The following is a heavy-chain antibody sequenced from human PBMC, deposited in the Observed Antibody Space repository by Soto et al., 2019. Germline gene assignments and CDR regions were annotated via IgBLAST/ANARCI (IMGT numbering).Heavy chain of an antibody. D-gene: IGHD3-22*01. J-gene: IGHJ3*01. CDR1: CYSYTAHL. CDR3: ATQARADSRDYTNDSFDV. Sequence: VESLKISWRGSCYSYTAHLIGGLHPVPAKGREWMGSIYPGDSDTRYSPSFQGQVTISAEQSLNTAYLQWNSFEPSDTAMYYCATQARADSRDYTNDSFDVWGQGTLVTVSS. CDR2: IYPGDSDT. V-gene: IGHV5-51*07.